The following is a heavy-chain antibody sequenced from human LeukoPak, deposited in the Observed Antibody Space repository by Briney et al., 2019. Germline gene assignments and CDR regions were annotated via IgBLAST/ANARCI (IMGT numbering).Heavy chain of an antibody. CDR2: IYHSGST. CDR1: GGSISSYY. J-gene: IGHJ5*02. V-gene: IGHV4-59*12. CDR3: ARGYYGSGGNYNWFDP. Sequence: SETLSLTRTVSGGSISSYYWSWIRQPPGKGLEWIGYIYHSGSTYYNPSLKSRVTISVDRSKNQFSLKLSSVTAADTAVYYCARGYYGSGGNYNWFDPWGQGTLVTVSS. D-gene: IGHD3-10*01.